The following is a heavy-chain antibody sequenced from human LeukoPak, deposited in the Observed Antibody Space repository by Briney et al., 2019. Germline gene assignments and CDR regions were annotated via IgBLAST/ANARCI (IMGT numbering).Heavy chain of an antibody. CDR1: GGSISSSSYY. V-gene: IGHV4-39*07. Sequence: PSETLSLTCTVSGGSISSSSYYWGWIRQPPGKGREWTGSIYYSGRTYYNPSLKSRVTISVDTSKNQFSLKLSSVTAADTAVYYCARDYYDSSGYYYHDYWGQGTLVTVSS. D-gene: IGHD3-22*01. CDR2: IYYSGRT. CDR3: ARDYYDSSGYYYHDY. J-gene: IGHJ4*02.